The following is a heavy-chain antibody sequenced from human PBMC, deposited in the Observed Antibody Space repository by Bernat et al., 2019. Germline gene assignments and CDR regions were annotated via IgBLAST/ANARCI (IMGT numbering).Heavy chain of an antibody. CDR1: GGSISSSSYY. Sequence: QLQLQESGPGLVKPSETLSLTCTVSGGSISSSSYYWGWIRQPPGKGLEWIGSIYYSGRTYYHPSLKSRVTISVDTSKNQFSLKLSSVTAADTAVYYCARRGTEMATNYAFDIWGQGTMVTVSS. CDR3: ARRGTEMATNYAFDI. D-gene: IGHD5-24*01. CDR2: IYYSGRT. V-gene: IGHV4-39*01. J-gene: IGHJ3*02.